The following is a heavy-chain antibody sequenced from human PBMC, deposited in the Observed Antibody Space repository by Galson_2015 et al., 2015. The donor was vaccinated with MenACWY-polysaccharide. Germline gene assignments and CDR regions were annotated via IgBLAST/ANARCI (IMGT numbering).Heavy chain of an antibody. CDR2: INTYNANT. Sequence: SVRVSCKASGYTFTNYAINWVRQAPGQGLEWMGWINTYNANTYYAHKVQGRVTVTEDTSTSTVYMELRSLRSDDTAVYYCASEAGGSEDYWGQGTLVTVSS. CDR3: ASEAGGSEDY. D-gene: IGHD2-15*01. J-gene: IGHJ4*02. V-gene: IGHV1-18*04. CDR1: GYTFTNYA.